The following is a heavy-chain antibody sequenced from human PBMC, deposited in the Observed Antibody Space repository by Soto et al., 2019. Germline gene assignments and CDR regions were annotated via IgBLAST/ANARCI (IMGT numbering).Heavy chain of an antibody. Sequence: TVSQTCTVSGVVPVSDAYYWSWIRQHPWKCLEWIGNIYHTGNTYYNPSLKSRVVISLYASQNQFFLRLSSVTAEDTAVYYCARYRFSGKTWSKFDYWAHAALVTVS. V-gene: IGHV4-31*03. CDR2: IYHTGNT. J-gene: IGHJ4*01. CDR1: GVVPVSDAYY. D-gene: IGHD3-16*02. CDR3: ARYRFSGKTWSKFDY.